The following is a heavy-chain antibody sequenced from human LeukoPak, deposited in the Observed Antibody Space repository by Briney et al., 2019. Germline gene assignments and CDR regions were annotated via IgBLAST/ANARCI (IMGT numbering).Heavy chain of an antibody. CDR1: GYTFTGYY. CDR2: INPNSGGT. J-gene: IGHJ4*02. D-gene: IGHD3-10*01. Sequence: ASVKVSCKASGYTFTGYYMHWVRQAPGQGLEWMGWINPNSGGTNYAQKFQGRVTMTRDTSISTAYMELSRLRSDDTAVYYCARDRYYYGSGSYGYWGQGTLVTVSS. CDR3: ARDRYYYGSGSYGY. V-gene: IGHV1-2*02.